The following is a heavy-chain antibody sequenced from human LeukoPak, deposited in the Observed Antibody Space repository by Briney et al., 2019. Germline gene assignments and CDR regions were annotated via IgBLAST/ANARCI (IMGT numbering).Heavy chain of an antibody. CDR2: IWYNGNNK. D-gene: IGHD3-10*01. V-gene: IGHV3-33*06. J-gene: IGHJ4*02. CDR3: VKSALTYGSRDYYFDS. CDR1: GFTFSTYG. Sequence: PGNSLRLSCAASGFTFSTYGMHWVRQAPGKGLEWVALIWYNGNNKDYADSVKGRFTISRDNSENTMSLQMNSLRAEDTAVYYCVKSALTYGSRDYYFDSWGQGTLVTVSS.